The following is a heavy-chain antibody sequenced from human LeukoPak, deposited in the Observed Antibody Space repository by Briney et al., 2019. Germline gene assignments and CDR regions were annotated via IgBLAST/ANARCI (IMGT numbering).Heavy chain of an antibody. Sequence: GGSLRLSCAASGFTFGTYWMTWVRQAPGQGLEWVANIKYDESEKYLVDSVKGRFIISRDNAKNSVFLQMNSLKVEDTAVYYCARSPWNPGKSTETTWGQGTLVTVSS. D-gene: IGHD1-1*01. J-gene: IGHJ5*02. CDR2: IKYDESEK. CDR3: ARSPWNPGKSTETT. V-gene: IGHV3-7*03. CDR1: GFTFGTYW.